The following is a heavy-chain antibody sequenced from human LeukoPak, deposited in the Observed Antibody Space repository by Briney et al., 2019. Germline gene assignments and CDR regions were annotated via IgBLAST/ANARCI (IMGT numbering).Heavy chain of an antibody. CDR1: GDTFTGYY. J-gene: IGHJ6*02. Sequence: ASVKVSCKASGDTFTGYYIHWVRQSPGQRLEWMGWINPNSAGTNYAQKFQGRVTMTRDTSISTAYMELSRLRSDDTAVYYCAKAPYGDYYYYAMDVWGQGTTVTVSS. V-gene: IGHV1-2*02. CDR3: AKAPYGDYYYYAMDV. CDR2: INPNSAGT. D-gene: IGHD4-17*01.